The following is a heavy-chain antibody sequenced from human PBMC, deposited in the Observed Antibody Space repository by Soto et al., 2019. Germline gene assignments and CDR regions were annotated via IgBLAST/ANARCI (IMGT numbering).Heavy chain of an antibody. V-gene: IGHV3-7*01. CDR1: GFTFSTYW. CDR3: VCGGNFFVY. D-gene: IGHD3-16*01. Sequence: EVQLVESGGGLVQPGGSLRLSCAASGFTFSTYWMTWVRRPPGKGLEWVANLDQDGSERYYVASVRGRFTISRDNAQNSLYLQMNSLRAEDTAVYYCVCGGNFFVYWGQGTLVTVSP. J-gene: IGHJ4*02. CDR2: LDQDGSER.